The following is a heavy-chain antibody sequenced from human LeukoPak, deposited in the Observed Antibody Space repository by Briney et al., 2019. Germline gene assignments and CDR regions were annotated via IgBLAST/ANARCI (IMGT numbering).Heavy chain of an antibody. CDR3: ARDLSYGYELFDY. CDR1: VGSISSTNYY. D-gene: IGHD5-18*01. V-gene: IGHV4-39*07. CDR2: IYYSGST. J-gene: IGHJ4*02. Sequence: SETLSLTCSVSVGSISSTNYYWGWIRQPPGKGLEWIGSIYYSGSTYYNPSLKSRVTISVDTSKNQFSLKLSSVTAADTAVYYCARDLSYGYELFDYWGQGTLVTVSS.